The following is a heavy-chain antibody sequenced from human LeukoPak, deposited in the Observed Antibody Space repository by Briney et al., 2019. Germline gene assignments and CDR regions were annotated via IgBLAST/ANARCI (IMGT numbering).Heavy chain of an antibody. CDR1: SGSISSYY. CDR2: IYYSGSS. Sequence: SETLSLTCTVSSGSISSYYWSWIRQPPGKGLEWIGYIYYSGSSNYNPSLKSRVTMSVETSKKQFSLKVNSVTAADTAVYYCARTEYYFDHWSQGTLVTVSS. CDR3: ARTEYYFDH. J-gene: IGHJ4*02. V-gene: IGHV4-59*01. D-gene: IGHD6-6*01.